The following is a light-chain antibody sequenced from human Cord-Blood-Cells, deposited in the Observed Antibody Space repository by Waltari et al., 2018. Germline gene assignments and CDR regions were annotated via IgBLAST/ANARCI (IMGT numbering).Light chain of an antibody. Sequence: EIVLTQSPGTLSLSPEERATLSCRASQSVSSSYLAWYQQKPGQAPRLLIYGASSRATGIPDRFSGSGSGTDFTLTISRLEPEDFAVYYCQQYGSSPPATFGPGTKVDIK. CDR1: QSVSSSY. CDR2: GAS. J-gene: IGKJ3*01. CDR3: QQYGSSPPAT. V-gene: IGKV3-20*01.